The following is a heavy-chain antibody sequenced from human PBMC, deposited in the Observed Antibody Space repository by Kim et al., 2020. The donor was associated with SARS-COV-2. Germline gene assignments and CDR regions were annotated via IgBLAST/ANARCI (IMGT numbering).Heavy chain of an antibody. CDR1: GFTFDDYA. D-gene: IGHD3-10*01. CDR2: ISWNSGSI. V-gene: IGHV3-9*01. J-gene: IGHJ6*03. CDR3: AKDGQGGTMVEGVKGLYYYSVDV. Sequence: GGSLRLSCAASGFTFDDYAMHWVRQAPGKGLEWVSGISWNSGSIGYADSVKGRFTISRDNAKNSLYLQMNSLRAEDTALYYCAKDGQGGTMVEGVKGLYYYSVDVWGKGTTVTVSS.